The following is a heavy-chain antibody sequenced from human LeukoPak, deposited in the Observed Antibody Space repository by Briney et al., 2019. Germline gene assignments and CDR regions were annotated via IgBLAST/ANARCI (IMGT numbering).Heavy chain of an antibody. Sequence: GMSLRLSCAASGVPFSTYGMHWVRQAPGKGLEWVAAISNDGNNKFYADSVKGRFTISRDNPKNTMNLQMNSLRAEDTAVYYCAKGSGVIGRSYYFDYWGQGTLVTVSS. J-gene: IGHJ4*02. CDR2: ISNDGNNK. CDR3: AKGSGVIGRSYYFDY. V-gene: IGHV3-30*18. D-gene: IGHD2-15*01. CDR1: GVPFSTYG.